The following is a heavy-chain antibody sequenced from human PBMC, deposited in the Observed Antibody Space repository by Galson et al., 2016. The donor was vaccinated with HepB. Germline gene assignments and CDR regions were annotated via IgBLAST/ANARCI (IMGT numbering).Heavy chain of an antibody. CDR1: GSSISSSHW. V-gene: IGHV4-4*02. CDR2: IFHSGTT. D-gene: IGHD3-3*01. Sequence: SETLSLTCAVSGSSISSSHWWSWVRQPPGKGLEWIGEIFHSGTTNDNPSLKSRVTMSVDKSKNQLSLNLTSVTAADTAVYYCARVQFLEWLTGSGMDVWGQGTTVTVSS. CDR3: ARVQFLEWLTGSGMDV. J-gene: IGHJ6*02.